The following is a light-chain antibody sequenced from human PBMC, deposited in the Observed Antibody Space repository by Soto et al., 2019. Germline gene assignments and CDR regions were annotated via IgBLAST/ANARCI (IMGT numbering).Light chain of an antibody. V-gene: IGKV1-39*01. J-gene: IGKJ1*01. Sequence: DIQMTQSPSSLSASVGDRVTITCRASQSISSYLNWYQQKPGKAPKLLIYAASSLQSGVPSRFSGSGSGTDFTLTISSLQPEDFAPYYCQQSYSTRWTLGQGTKVDIK. CDR1: QSISSY. CDR3: QQSYSTRWT. CDR2: AAS.